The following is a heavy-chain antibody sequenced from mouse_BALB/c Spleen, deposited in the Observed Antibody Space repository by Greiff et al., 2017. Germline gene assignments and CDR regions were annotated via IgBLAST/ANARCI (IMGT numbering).Heavy chain of an antibody. CDR2: IDPANGNT. D-gene: IGHD2-2*01. J-gene: IGHJ4*01. CDR1: GFNITDTY. CDR3: ARPYGYDVAY. Sequence: VQLQQSGAELVKPGASVKLSCTASGFNITDTYMHWVKQRPEQGLEWIGRIDPANGNTKYDPKFQGKATITADTSSNTAYLQLSSLTSEDTAVYYCARPYGYDVAYWGQGTSVTVSS. V-gene: IGHV14-3*02.